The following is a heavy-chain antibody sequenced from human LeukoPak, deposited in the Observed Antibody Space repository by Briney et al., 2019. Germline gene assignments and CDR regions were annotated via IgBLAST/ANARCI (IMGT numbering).Heavy chain of an antibody. J-gene: IGHJ3*02. V-gene: IGHV4-4*07. Sequence: SETLSLTCTVSGGSISSYYWSWIRQPAGKGLEWIGRIYTSGSTNYNPSLKSRVTMSVDTSKNQFPLKLSSVTAADTAVYYCARGGIAVAGTRRWYAFDIWGQGTVVTVSS. D-gene: IGHD6-19*01. CDR3: ARGGIAVAGTRRWYAFDI. CDR1: GGSISSYY. CDR2: IYTSGST.